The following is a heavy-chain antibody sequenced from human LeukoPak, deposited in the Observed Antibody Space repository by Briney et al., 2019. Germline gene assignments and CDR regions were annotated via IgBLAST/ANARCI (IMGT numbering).Heavy chain of an antibody. V-gene: IGHV3-33*08. CDR2: IGHDGSNK. CDR3: ASTLLVGYYGLDA. CDR1: GFTFSSYG. J-gene: IGHJ6*02. Sequence: GGSLRLSCAAPGFTFSSYGMHWVRQAPGKGLEWVAVIGHDGSNKYYVESVKGRFTISRDNSKNTLYLQVNSLRAEDTGVYYCASTLLVGYYGLDAWGQGTTVTVSS. D-gene: IGHD2-21*01.